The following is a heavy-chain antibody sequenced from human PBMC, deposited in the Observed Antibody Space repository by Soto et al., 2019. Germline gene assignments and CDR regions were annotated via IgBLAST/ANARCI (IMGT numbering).Heavy chain of an antibody. J-gene: IGHJ3*02. CDR1: GGTFSSYT. CDR2: IIPSLGIA. V-gene: IGHV1-69*02. D-gene: IGHD6-6*01. Sequence: QVQLVQSGAEVKKPGSSVKVSCKASGGTFSSYTISWVRQAPGQGLEWMGRIIPSLGIANYAQKFQGRVTITAHKSPSTAYMELRSVRSEDTAVYYCARRAVSSSTAGDAFDIWGQWTMVTVS. CDR3: ARRAVSSSTAGDAFDI.